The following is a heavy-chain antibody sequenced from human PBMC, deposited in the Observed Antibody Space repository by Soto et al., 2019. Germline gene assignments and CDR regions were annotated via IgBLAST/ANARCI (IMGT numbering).Heavy chain of an antibody. Sequence: QVQLVESGGGVVQPGRSLRLSCAASGFTFSSYAMHWVRQAPGKGLEWVAVISYDGSNKYYADSVKGRFTISRDNSKNTLYLQMNSRRAEDTAAYYCARDTVAGALGGYGMDVWGQGTTVTVSS. D-gene: IGHD6-19*01. CDR3: ARDTVAGALGGYGMDV. J-gene: IGHJ6*02. CDR2: ISYDGSNK. CDR1: GFTFSSYA. V-gene: IGHV3-30-3*01.